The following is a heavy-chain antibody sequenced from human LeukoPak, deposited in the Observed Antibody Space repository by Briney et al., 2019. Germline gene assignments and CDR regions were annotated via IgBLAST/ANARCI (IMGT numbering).Heavy chain of an antibody. CDR2: IRYDGSNK. CDR3: AKDRTGLYYYGSGSYYDWFDP. J-gene: IGHJ5*02. D-gene: IGHD3-10*01. CDR1: GFTSSSYG. Sequence: GGSLRLSCAASGFTSSSYGMHWVRQAPGKGLEWVAFIRYDGSNKYYADSVKGRFTISRDNSKNTLYLQMNSLRAEDTAVYYCAKDRTGLYYYGSGSYYDWFDPWGQGTLVTVSS. V-gene: IGHV3-30*02.